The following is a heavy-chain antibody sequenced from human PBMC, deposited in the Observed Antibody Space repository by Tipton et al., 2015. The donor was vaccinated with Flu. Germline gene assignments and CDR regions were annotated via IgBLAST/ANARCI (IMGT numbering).Heavy chain of an antibody. J-gene: IGHJ6*02. CDR1: GGSISSYY. Sequence: TLSLTCTVSGGSISSYYWSWIRQPAGERLEWIGRIYPRGNTNYNPSLKSRVTMSIDTSRNQFSLRLSSVTAADTAVYYCARGLSGRRAYFFPAMDVWGQGTTVTVAS. CDR2: IYPRGNT. D-gene: IGHD2-15*01. V-gene: IGHV4-4*07. CDR3: ARGLSGRRAYFFPAMDV.